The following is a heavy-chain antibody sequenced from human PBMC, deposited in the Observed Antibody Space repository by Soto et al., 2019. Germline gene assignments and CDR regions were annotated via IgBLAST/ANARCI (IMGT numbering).Heavy chain of an antibody. D-gene: IGHD1-26*01. CDR1: GFTFSNYA. CDR2: IRETGNT. CDR3: AKQQMGVIRALDY. Sequence: PGGSLRLFCAASGFTFSNYAMSWIRQAPGKGLEWVSTIRETGNTYYADSVRGRFATSRDNSENTLYLQMSSLRAEDTAVYYCAKQQMGVIRALDYWGQGTLVTVSS. V-gene: IGHV3-23*01. J-gene: IGHJ4*02.